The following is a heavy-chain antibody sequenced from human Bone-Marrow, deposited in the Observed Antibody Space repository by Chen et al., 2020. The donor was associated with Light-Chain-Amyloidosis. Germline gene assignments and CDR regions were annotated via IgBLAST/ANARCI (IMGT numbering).Heavy chain of an antibody. CDR3: TRDVPSKARFLEWVGFDP. V-gene: IGHV3-49*04. CDR1: GFTFGDYA. CDR2: IRSKAYGGTT. Sequence: EVQLVESGGGLVQPGRSLRLSCTASGFTFGDYAMSCVRQAPGKGLEWVGFIRSKAYGGTTEYAASVKGRFTISRDDSKSIAYLQMNSLKTEDTAVYYCTRDVPSKARFLEWVGFDPWGQGTLVTVSS. J-gene: IGHJ5*02. D-gene: IGHD3-3*01.